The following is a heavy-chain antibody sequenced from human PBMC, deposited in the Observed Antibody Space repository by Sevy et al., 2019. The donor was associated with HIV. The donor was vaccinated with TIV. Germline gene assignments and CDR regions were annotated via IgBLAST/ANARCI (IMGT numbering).Heavy chain of an antibody. CDR1: GFTFISSA. CDR3: AKDRPRYSEGPGYFDY. Sequence: GGSLRLSCAVSGFTFISSAMSWVRQAPGKGLEWVSTISGSGGSTYYADSVKGRFTISRDNSKNTLHLQMNSLRAEDTAVYYCAKDRPRYSEGPGYFDYWGQGTLVTVSS. CDR2: ISGSGGST. J-gene: IGHJ4*02. D-gene: IGHD5-18*01. V-gene: IGHV3-23*01.